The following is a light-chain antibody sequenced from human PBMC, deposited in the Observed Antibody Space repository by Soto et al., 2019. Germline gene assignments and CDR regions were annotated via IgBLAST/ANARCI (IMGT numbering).Light chain of an antibody. Sequence: QSVLTQPPSASGTPGQRVTISCSGSSSNIGSNYVYWYQQLPGTAPKLLIYRSNQRPSGVPARFSGSKSGTSASLAISGLRSEDEADYYCAAWDDSLIVVFGGGTKLTVL. J-gene: IGLJ2*01. CDR3: AAWDDSLIVV. V-gene: IGLV1-47*01. CDR1: SSNIGSNY. CDR2: RSN.